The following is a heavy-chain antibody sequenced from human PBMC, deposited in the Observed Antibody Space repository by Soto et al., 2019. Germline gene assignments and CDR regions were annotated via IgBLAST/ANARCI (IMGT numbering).Heavy chain of an antibody. J-gene: IGHJ3*02. CDR3: ARGVGSAFDI. V-gene: IGHV3-21*01. Sequence: EVQLVESGGGLVKPGGSLRLSCAASGFTFSSYSMNWVRQAPGKGLEWVSSISSSSSYVYYADSVKGRFTISRDNAKNSLYLQMNSLRAEDTAVYYCARGVGSAFDIWGQGTMVTVSS. CDR1: GFTFSSYS. CDR2: ISSSSSYV. D-gene: IGHD3-10*01.